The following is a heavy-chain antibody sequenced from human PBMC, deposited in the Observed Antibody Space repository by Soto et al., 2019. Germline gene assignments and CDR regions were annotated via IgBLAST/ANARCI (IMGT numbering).Heavy chain of an antibody. V-gene: IGHV3-30*18. J-gene: IGHJ6*02. Sequence: QVQLVESGGGVVQPGRPLRLSCAASGFTFSSYGMHWVRQAPGKGLEGVAVISYDGSTKYYADSVKGRFTISRDNSKNTLYLQMNSLRAEDTAVYYCAKSRGSGNNGMDVWGQGTTVTV. CDR2: ISYDGSTK. D-gene: IGHD3-10*01. CDR1: GFTFSSYG. CDR3: AKSRGSGNNGMDV.